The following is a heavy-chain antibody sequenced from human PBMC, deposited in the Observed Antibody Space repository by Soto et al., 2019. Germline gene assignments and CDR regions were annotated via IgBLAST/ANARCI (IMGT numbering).Heavy chain of an antibody. J-gene: IGHJ5*02. CDR3: AHRQKLGSLGWFDP. D-gene: IGHD3-10*01. CDR2: IYWDDDK. Sequence: SGPTLVNPTQTLTLTCTFSGFSLSTSGVGVGWIRQPPGKALEWLALIYWDDDKRYSPSLKSRLTITKNTSKNQVVLTKTNIDPLDTATYYCAHRQKLGSLGWFDPWGQGTLVTVSS. V-gene: IGHV2-5*02. CDR1: GFSLSTSGVG.